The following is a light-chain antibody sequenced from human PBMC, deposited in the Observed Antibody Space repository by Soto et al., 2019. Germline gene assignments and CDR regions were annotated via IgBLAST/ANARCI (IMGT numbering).Light chain of an antibody. CDR2: SSS. CDR1: QDISND. CDR3: QKYNSFPPT. Sequence: DFPMTQSPSSLSASVGDRVTITRRASQDISNDVAWYQQKPGKPPNLLISSSSTLQSGVPSRFSGTGYGTDFTLTIGNLQPDDVATYYCQKYNSFPPTFGGGTKVEI. V-gene: IGKV1-27*01. J-gene: IGKJ4*01.